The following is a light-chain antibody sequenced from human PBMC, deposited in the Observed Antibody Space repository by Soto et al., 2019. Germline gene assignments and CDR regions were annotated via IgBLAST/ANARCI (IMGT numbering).Light chain of an antibody. J-gene: IGKJ1*01. V-gene: IGKV1-12*01. CDR1: QGISSW. CDR2: AAS. CDR3: QHSNFYSEP. Sequence: DIEGKESTSSFSPYVVERFTITCGASQGISSWLAWYQQKPGKAPKLLIYAASSLQSGVPSRFSGSGSGTEFTLTTSWLQPDDFPTYSFQHSNFYSEPFGPGTKVDIK.